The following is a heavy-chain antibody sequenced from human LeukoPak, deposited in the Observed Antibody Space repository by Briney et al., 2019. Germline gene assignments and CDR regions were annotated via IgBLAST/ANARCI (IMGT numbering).Heavy chain of an antibody. D-gene: IGHD3-16*01. J-gene: IGHJ3*02. CDR2: INNNGDST. CDR3: VKTMMTFGGVIRTDAFDI. Sequence: GGSLRLSCSASGFTFSTLAMHWVRQAPGKRLEYVSGINNNGDSTYYSDSVKARLTISRDNSKNTLFLQMASLRAEDTAVYYCVKTMMTFGGVIRTDAFDIWSQGTMVIVSS. V-gene: IGHV3-64D*06. CDR1: GFTFSTLA.